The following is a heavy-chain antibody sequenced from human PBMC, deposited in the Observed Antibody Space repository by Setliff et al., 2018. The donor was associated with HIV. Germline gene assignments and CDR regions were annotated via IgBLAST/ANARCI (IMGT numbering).Heavy chain of an antibody. CDR2: IFSSGST. Sequence: SETLSLTCTVSGDSISSYSWNWIRLSPGGGLEWIGFIFSSGSTKYNPSLQSRVTMSIDTSKNQFSLRLTSVTAADTAVYYCARRIDDSGSFPDKNWFDTWGQGSLVTVSS. D-gene: IGHD3-10*01. V-gene: IGHV4-4*09. CDR3: ARRIDDSGSFPDKNWFDT. J-gene: IGHJ5*02. CDR1: GDSISSYS.